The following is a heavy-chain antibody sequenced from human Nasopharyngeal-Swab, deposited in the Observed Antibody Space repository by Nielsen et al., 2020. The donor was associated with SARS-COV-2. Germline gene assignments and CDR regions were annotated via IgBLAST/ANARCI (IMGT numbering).Heavy chain of an antibody. CDR1: GFTFSSYG. V-gene: IGHV3-33*01. J-gene: IGHJ4*02. D-gene: IGHD3-22*01. Sequence: LKISCAASGFTFSSYGMHWVRQAPGKGLEWVAVIWYDGSNKYYADSVKGRFTISRDNSKNTLYLQMNSLRAEDTAVYYCARDPYDSSGYFDYWGQGTLVTVSS. CDR3: ARDPYDSSGYFDY. CDR2: IWYDGSNK.